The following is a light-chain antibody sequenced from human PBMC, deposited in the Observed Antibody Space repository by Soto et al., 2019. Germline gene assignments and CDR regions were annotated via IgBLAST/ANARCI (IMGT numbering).Light chain of an antibody. J-gene: IGKJ5*01. V-gene: IGKV3-15*01. Sequence: VMTQSPATLSVSPGERATLSCRASQTVRDNLAWYKQTSGRAPRLLIYDASSLQSGVPSRFSGSGSGTDFTLTISSLQPEDFATYYCQQSYCTPITFGQGTRLEI. CDR3: QQSYCTPIT. CDR1: QTVRDN. CDR2: DAS.